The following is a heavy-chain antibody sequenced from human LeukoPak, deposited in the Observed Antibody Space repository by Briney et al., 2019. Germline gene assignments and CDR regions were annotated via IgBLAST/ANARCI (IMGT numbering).Heavy chain of an antibody. D-gene: IGHD2-15*01. CDR3: TFVVVVAATRPLPFAY. CDR1: GFTFGDYA. CDR2: IRSKAYGGTT. J-gene: IGHJ4*02. V-gene: IGHV3-49*03. Sequence: GGSLRLSCTASGFTFGDYAMSWFRQAPGKGLEWVGFIRSKAYGGTTEYAASVKGRFTISRDDSKSIAYLQMNSLKTEDTAVYYCTFVVVVAATRPLPFAYWGQGTLVTVPS.